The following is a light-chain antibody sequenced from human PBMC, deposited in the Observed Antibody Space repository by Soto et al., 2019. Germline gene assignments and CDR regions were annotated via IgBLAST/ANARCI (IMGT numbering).Light chain of an antibody. CDR2: QVT. V-gene: IGLV2-14*01. CDR3: TSFSSSTSLYV. CDR1: TRDIAGYNY. Sequence: QSALTQPASVSGSLGQSITISCTGTTRDIAGYNYISWYQQLPGKAPILMIYQVTIRPSGISNRFSGYKSSNAASLTISGLQPEDEADYYCTSFSSSTSLYVFGTGTKVTVL. J-gene: IGLJ1*01.